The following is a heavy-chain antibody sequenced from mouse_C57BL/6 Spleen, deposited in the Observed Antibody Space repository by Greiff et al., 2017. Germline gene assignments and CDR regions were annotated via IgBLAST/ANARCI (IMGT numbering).Heavy chain of an antibody. Sequence: QVQLQQSGPELVKPGASVKISCKASGYAFSSSWMNWVKQRPGKGLEWIGRIYPGDGDTNYNGKFKGKATLTADKSSSTAYMQLSSLTSEDSAVYFCVRQLRPPAYFDYWGQGTTLTVSS. V-gene: IGHV1-82*01. CDR2: IYPGDGDT. CDR1: GYAFSSSW. J-gene: IGHJ2*01. D-gene: IGHD3-2*02. CDR3: VRQLRPPAYFDY.